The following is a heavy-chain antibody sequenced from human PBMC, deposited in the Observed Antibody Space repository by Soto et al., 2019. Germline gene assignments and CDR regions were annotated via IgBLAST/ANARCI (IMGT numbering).Heavy chain of an antibody. V-gene: IGHV3-66*01. Sequence: EVQLVESGGGLVQPGGSLRLSCAASGFTVSSNYMSWVRQAPGKGLEWVSVIYRGGSTYYADSVKGRFTISRDNSKNTLYLQMNSLRAEDTAVYYCARGNYDFWSGYYFSWGQGTLVTVSS. CDR1: GFTVSSNY. CDR3: ARGNYDFWSGYYFS. J-gene: IGHJ5*02. CDR2: IYRGGST. D-gene: IGHD3-3*01.